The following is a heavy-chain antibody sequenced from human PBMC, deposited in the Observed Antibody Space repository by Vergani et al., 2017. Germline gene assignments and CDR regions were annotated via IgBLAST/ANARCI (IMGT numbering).Heavy chain of an antibody. Sequence: QVQLVQSGAEVKKPGASVKVSCKASGYTFTSYYMHWVRQAPGQGLEWMGIINPSGGSTSYAQKFQGRVTMTRDTSTSTVYMELSSLRSEDTAVYYCAAVGRDGYKPISPGFDYWGQGTLVTVSS. J-gene: IGHJ4*02. CDR3: AAVGRDGYKPISPGFDY. V-gene: IGHV1-46*01. CDR1: GYTFTSYY. D-gene: IGHD5-24*01. CDR2: INPSGGST.